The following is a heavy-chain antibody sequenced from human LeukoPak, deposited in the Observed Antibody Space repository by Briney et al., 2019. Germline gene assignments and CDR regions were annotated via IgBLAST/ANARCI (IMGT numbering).Heavy chain of an antibody. CDR2: ISYNGSNE. Sequence: QPGRSLRLSCAASGFTFRSYAMHWVRQAPGKGLEWVAVISYNGSNEYYADSVKGRFTLSRDNSKNTLYLQMNSLRAGDTAVYYCARDLEDWGQGTLVTVSS. CDR3: ARDLED. CDR1: GFTFRSYA. V-gene: IGHV3-30*04. J-gene: IGHJ4*02.